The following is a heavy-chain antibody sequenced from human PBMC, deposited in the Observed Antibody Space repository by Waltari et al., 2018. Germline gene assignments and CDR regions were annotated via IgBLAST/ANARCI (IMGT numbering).Heavy chain of an antibody. CDR2: IYYSGST. CDR3: ARGWFGELLDY. J-gene: IGHJ4*02. D-gene: IGHD3-10*01. CDR1: GGSISSYY. Sequence: QVQLQESGPGLVKPSETLSLTCTVSGGSISSYYWSWIRQPPGKGLEWIGYIYYSGSTNYNPSLKSRVTISVDTSKNQFSLKLSSETAADTAVYYCARGWFGELLDYWGQGTLVTVSS. V-gene: IGHV4-59*01.